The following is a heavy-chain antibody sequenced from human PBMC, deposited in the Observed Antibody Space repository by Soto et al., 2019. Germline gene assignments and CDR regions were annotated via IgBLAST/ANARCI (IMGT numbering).Heavy chain of an antibody. J-gene: IGHJ6*02. V-gene: IGHV5-51*01. CDR1: GYSFTSYW. CDR2: IYPGDSDT. D-gene: IGHD2-15*01. Sequence: PGESLKISCKGSGYSFTSYWIGWVRQMPGKGLEWMGIIYPGDSDTRYSPSFQGQVTISADKSISTAYLQWSSLKASDTAMYYCARVGSYCSGGSCYPYYYDGMDVWGQGTTVTVSS. CDR3: ARVGSYCSGGSCYPYYYDGMDV.